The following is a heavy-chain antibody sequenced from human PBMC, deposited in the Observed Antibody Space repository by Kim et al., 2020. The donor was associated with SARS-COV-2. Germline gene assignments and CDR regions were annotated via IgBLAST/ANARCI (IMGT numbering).Heavy chain of an antibody. J-gene: IGHJ4*02. Sequence: VKGRFTIPRDNSKNTLYLKMNSLRAEDTAVYYCATVAAAGIRRLLPFDYWGQGTLVTVSS. V-gene: IGHV3-53*01. D-gene: IGHD6-13*01. CDR3: ATVAAAGIRRLLPFDY.